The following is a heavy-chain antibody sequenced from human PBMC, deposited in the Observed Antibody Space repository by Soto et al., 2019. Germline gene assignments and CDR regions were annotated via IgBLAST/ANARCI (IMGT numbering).Heavy chain of an antibody. D-gene: IGHD2-21*01. V-gene: IGHV3-7*03. J-gene: IGHJ5*02. CDR1: GFTFSSYW. Sequence: GGSLRLSCAASGFTFSSYWMSWVRQAPGKGLEWVANIKQDGSEKYYVDSVKGRFTISRDNAKNSLYLQMNSLRAEDTAVYYCAKDAVYKDGLWLMDSWGQGTLAT. CDR2: IKQDGSEK. CDR3: AKDAVYKDGLWLMDS.